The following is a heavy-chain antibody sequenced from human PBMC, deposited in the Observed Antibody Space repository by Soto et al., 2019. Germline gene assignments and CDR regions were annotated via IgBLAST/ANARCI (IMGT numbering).Heavy chain of an antibody. CDR1: GGSLTSYY. Sequence: PSETLSLTCTVSGGSLTSYYWSWIRQPPGRGLEWIGHIHYSGSTNYNPSLKSRVTISVDTSKNQVSLKLSSVTAADTAMYFCARQVSSAWPPYYYDMDVWGQGTTVT. CDR2: IHYSGST. J-gene: IGHJ6*02. D-gene: IGHD6-25*01. CDR3: ARQVSSAWPPYYYDMDV. V-gene: IGHV4-59*08.